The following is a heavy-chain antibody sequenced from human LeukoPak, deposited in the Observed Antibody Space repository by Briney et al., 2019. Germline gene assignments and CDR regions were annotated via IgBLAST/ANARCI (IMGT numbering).Heavy chain of an antibody. V-gene: IGHV1-2*02. Sequence: GASVKVSCKASGYTFTDYYMHWVRQAPGQGLEWMGWINPNSGGTNYAQKFQGRVIMTRDTSISTAYMEMSRLTCDDTAVYYCARVGTTDYWGQGTLVTVSS. J-gene: IGHJ4*02. D-gene: IGHD1-7*01. CDR3: ARVGTTDY. CDR2: INPNSGGT. CDR1: GYTFTDYY.